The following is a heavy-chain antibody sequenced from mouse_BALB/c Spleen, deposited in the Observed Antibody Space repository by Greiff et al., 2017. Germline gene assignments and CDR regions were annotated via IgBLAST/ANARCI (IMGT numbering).Heavy chain of an antibody. CDR2: INPSNGRT. CDR1: GYTFTSYW. J-gene: IGHJ4*01. V-gene: IGHV1S81*02. Sequence: QVQLQQSGAELVKPGASVKLSCKASGYTFTSYWMHWVKQRPGQGLEWIGEINPSNGRTNYNEKFKSKATLTVDKSSSTAYMQLSSLTSEDSAVYYCARGDYGNYFYYYAMDYWGQGTSVTVSS. D-gene: IGHD2-1*01. CDR3: ARGDYGNYFYYYAMDY.